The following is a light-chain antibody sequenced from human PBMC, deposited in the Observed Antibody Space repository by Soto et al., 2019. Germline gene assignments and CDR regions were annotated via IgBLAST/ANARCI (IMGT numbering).Light chain of an antibody. CDR3: TSYTSSSTRV. V-gene: IGLV2-14*03. Sequence: QSALTQPASVSGSPGQSITISCTGTSSDIGGYNSVSWYQQHPGKAPKLRIYDVNNRPSGVSNRFSGSKSGNTASLTISGLQAEDEADYYCTSYTSSSTRVFGGGTKVTVL. CDR2: DVN. CDR1: SSDIGGYNS. J-gene: IGLJ2*01.